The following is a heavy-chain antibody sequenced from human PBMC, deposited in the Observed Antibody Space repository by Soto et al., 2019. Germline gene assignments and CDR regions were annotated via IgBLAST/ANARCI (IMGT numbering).Heavy chain of an antibody. CDR2: INSDGSST. CDR3: ARAHYYDSSGYYYDYYYYGMDV. CDR1: GFTFSSYW. V-gene: IGHV3-74*01. Sequence: SLRLSCAASGFTFSSYWMHWVRQAPGKGLVWVSRINSDGSSTSYADSVKGRFTISRDNAKNTLYLQMNSLRAEDTAVYYCARAHYYDSSGYYYDYYYYGMDVWGQGTTVTVSS. J-gene: IGHJ6*02. D-gene: IGHD3-22*01.